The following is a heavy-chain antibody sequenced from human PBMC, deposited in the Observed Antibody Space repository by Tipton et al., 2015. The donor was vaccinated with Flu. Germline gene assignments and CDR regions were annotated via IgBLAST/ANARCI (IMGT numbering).Heavy chain of an antibody. CDR1: GFTFSSYG. D-gene: IGHD4-17*01. J-gene: IGHJ4*02. V-gene: IGHV3-30*18. CDR2: ISYDGSNK. Sequence: SLRLSCVASGFTFSSYGMHWVRQAPGKGLEWVAVISYDGSNKYYADSVKGRFTISRDNSKNTLYLQMNSLRAEDTAVYYCAKDSSDYGDYVNDYWGQGTLVTVSS. CDR3: AKDSSDYGDYVNDY.